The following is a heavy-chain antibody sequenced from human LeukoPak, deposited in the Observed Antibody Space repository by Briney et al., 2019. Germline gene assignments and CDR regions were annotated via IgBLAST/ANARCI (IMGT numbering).Heavy chain of an antibody. Sequence: GGSLRLSCAASGFTFSSYAMSWVRQAPGKGLEWVSATHTSGDTCYADSVKGRFTISRDTSKNTLYLQINSLRVEDTAVYYCIVFGDSNHWGQGTLVTVSS. CDR1: GFTFSSYA. J-gene: IGHJ5*02. CDR2: THTSGDT. CDR3: IVFGDSNH. V-gene: IGHV3-23*05. D-gene: IGHD4-17*01.